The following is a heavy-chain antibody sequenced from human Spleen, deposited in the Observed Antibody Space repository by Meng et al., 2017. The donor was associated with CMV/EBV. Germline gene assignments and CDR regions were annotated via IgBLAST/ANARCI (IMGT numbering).Heavy chain of an antibody. CDR3: VRDVGGPAAKFDY. V-gene: IGHV1-18*01. D-gene: IGHD2-2*01. Sequence: ASVKVSCKASGYTFTSYGITWVRQAPGQGLEWLGWISTYNENKYSAQSFQGRVTMTTDTSTSTAYMELRSLRSDDTAVYYCVRDVGGPAAKFDYWGQGTPVTVSS. CDR2: ISTYNENK. CDR1: GYTFTSYG. J-gene: IGHJ4*02.